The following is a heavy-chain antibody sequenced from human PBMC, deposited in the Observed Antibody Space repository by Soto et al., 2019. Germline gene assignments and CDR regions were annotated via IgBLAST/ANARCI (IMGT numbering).Heavy chain of an antibody. CDR2: VYYDEST. CDR1: GVSLNSGHYY. D-gene: IGHD2-15*01. Sequence: QVQLQESGPGLLEPLETLSLTCSVSGVSLNSGHYYWVWVRQSPGKGLAWIASVYYDESTYYNPSLKSRVTISIDKPRNLFSLTLKSVTAADTAVYYCGKVLIGATRHADVDSWGQGARVTVSS. CDR3: GKVLIGATRHADVDS. V-gene: IGHV4-39*01. J-gene: IGHJ4*02.